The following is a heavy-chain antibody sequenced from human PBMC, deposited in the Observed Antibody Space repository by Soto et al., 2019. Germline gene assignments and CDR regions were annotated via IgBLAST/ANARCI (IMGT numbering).Heavy chain of an antibody. CDR3: ARAVTTVIKRDYYYYMDV. CDR1: GFTFSSYS. D-gene: IGHD4-17*01. J-gene: IGHJ6*03. V-gene: IGHV3-48*01. CDR2: ISSSSSTI. Sequence: GGSLRLSCAASGFTFSSYSMNWVRQAPGKGLEWVSYISSSSSTIYYADSVKGRFTISRDNAKNSLYLQMNSLRAEDTAVYYCARAVTTVIKRDYYYYMDVWGKGTTVTVSS.